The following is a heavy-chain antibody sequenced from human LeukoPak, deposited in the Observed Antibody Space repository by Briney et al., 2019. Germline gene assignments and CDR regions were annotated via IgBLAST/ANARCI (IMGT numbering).Heavy chain of an antibody. V-gene: IGHV3-30*18. CDR2: ISYDGSNN. Sequence: GGSLRLSCAASGFTFSSYGMHWVRQAPGKGLEWVAVISYDGSNNYYADSVKGRFTISRDNSKNTLYLQMNSLRAEDTAVYYCAKDLRKIVVVPAALFGASYYFDYWGQGTLVTVSS. CDR3: AKDLRKIVVVPAALFGASYYFDY. J-gene: IGHJ4*02. D-gene: IGHD2-2*01. CDR1: GFTFSSYG.